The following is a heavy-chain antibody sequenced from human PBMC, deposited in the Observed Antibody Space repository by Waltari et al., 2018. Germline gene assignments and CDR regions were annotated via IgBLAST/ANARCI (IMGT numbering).Heavy chain of an antibody. J-gene: IGHJ5*02. CDR1: GYTFTDYY. CDR2: VEPKDGET. V-gene: IGHV1-69-2*01. CDR3: ATSPLRFLEGVNWFDP. Sequence: EVQLVQSGAEVKKPGATVKISCKASGYTFTDYYMHWVQQAPGKGLEWMGRVEPKDGETMDAEKVQGRVTITADTSTDTAYMELTSLRTEDTAVYYVATSPLRFLEGVNWFDPWGQGTLVIVSS. D-gene: IGHD3-3*01.